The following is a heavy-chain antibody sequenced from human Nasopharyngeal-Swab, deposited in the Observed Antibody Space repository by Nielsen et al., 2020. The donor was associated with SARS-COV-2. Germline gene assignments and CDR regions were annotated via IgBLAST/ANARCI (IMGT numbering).Heavy chain of an antibody. CDR1: GFTFSSHW. J-gene: IGHJ4*02. CDR3: ARDGVAPGIYFDY. Sequence: GESLKISCAASGFTFSSHWKSWVRQAPGKGLEWLANINQDGTTKHYLDSVKGRFTISRDNAKSSLYLQLNSLRAEDTAVYYCARDGVAPGIYFDYWGQGTLVTVSS. CDR2: INQDGTTK. D-gene: IGHD2-2*01. V-gene: IGHV3-7*01.